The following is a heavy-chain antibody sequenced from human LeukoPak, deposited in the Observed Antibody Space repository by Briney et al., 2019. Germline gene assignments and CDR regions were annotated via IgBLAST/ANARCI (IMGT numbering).Heavy chain of an antibody. D-gene: IGHD5-12*01. CDR2: IRNDGNKK. Sequence: PGGSLRLSCVASGFTFSTSGIHWVRQSPGKGLDWVAFIRNDGNKKNYADSVKGRFTISRDNSKNTLYLQMNSLRAEDTAVYYCAKGGLLVASFDYWGQGTLVTVSS. CDR3: AKGGLLVASFDY. CDR1: GFTFSTSG. J-gene: IGHJ4*02. V-gene: IGHV3-30*02.